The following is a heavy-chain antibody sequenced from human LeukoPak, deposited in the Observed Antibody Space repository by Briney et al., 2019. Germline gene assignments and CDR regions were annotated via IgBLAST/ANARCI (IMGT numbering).Heavy chain of an antibody. J-gene: IGHJ4*02. CDR2: INPTGGST. V-gene: IGHV1-46*01. CDR1: GYTFTSYY. CDR3: ARDAGRALAGTVGHFDQ. D-gene: IGHD6-19*01. Sequence: VASVKVSCKASGYTFTSYYMHWVRQAPGQGLEWMGLINPTGGSTGYAQKFQGRVTMTRDMSTSTDYMELSSLRAEDTAVYYCARDAGRALAGTVGHFDQWGQGTLVTVSS.